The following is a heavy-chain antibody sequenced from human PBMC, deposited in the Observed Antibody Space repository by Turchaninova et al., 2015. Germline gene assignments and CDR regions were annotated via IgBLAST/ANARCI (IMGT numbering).Heavy chain of an antibody. Sequence: QLQLVESGGGVVQPGRSLRLSCEASGFTFSSYAMHWVRQAPGKGLQWVAVISYDGTNKYFADSMKGRFTISRDNSKNTLYLHMNSLRTEDTAMYYCAKDVGDGYNHDHWGQGTLVTVSS. CDR1: GFTFSSYA. V-gene: IGHV3-30-3*01. J-gene: IGHJ5*02. CDR2: ISYDGTNK. D-gene: IGHD5-24*01. CDR3: AKDVGDGYNHDH.